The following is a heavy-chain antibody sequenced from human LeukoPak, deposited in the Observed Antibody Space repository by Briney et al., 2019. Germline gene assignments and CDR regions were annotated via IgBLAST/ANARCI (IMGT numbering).Heavy chain of an antibody. CDR3: TRPSYDSSVSGVVY. CDR1: GFTFSSFA. V-gene: IGHV3-23*01. Sequence: GGSLRLSCAASGFTFSSFAMSWVRQAPGKGLEWVSTISGSGSNTYYADSVKGRLTISRDNSKNTFYLQMNSLKTEDTAVYYCTRPSYDSSVSGVVYWGQGTLVTVSS. J-gene: IGHJ4*02. D-gene: IGHD3-22*01. CDR2: ISGSGSNT.